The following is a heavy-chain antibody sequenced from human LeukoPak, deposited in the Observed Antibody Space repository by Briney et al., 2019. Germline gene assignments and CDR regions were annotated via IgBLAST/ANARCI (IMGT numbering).Heavy chain of an antibody. CDR1: GFTFSSYW. J-gene: IGHJ6*02. CDR2: IKQDGSEK. V-gene: IGHV3-7*01. Sequence: GGSLRLSCAASGFTFSSYWMSWVRQAPGKGLEWVANIKQDGSEKYYVDSVKGRFTISRDNAKNSLYLQMNSLRAEDTAAYYCATHSDSSSWYGEGYYYYGMDVWGQGTTVTVSS. D-gene: IGHD6-13*01. CDR3: ATHSDSSSWYGEGYYYYGMDV.